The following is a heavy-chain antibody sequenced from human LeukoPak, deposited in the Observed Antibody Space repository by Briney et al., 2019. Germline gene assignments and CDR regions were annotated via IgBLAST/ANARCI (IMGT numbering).Heavy chain of an antibody. J-gene: IGHJ6*03. CDR1: GFTFSDYY. Sequence: PGGSLRLSCAASGFTFSDYYMNWIRQAPGKGLEWVSAISGSGGSTYYADSVKGRFTISRDNSKNTLYLQMNSLRAEDTAVYYCAKARDSSYYMDVWGKGTTVTISS. CDR2: ISGSGGST. V-gene: IGHV3-23*01. CDR3: AKARDSSYYMDV.